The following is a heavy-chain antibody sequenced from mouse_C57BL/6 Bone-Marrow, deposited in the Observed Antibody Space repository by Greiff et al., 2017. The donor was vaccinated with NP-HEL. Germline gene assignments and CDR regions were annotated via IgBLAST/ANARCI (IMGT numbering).Heavy chain of an antibody. J-gene: IGHJ3*01. CDR1: GYTFTSYW. V-gene: IGHV1-59*01. D-gene: IGHD2-10*02. Sequence: VQLQQSGAELVRPGTSVKLSCKASGYTFTSYWMHWVKQRPGQGLEWIGVIDPSDSYTNYNQKFKGKATLTVDTSSSTAYMQLSSLTSEDSAVYYCARRGMVPFAYWGQGTLVTVSA. CDR2: IDPSDSYT. CDR3: ARRGMVPFAY.